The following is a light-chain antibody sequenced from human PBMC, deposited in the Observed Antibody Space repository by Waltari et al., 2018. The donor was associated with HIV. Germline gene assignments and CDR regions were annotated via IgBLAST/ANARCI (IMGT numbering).Light chain of an antibody. CDR3: QQYSTTLMLT. J-gene: IGKJ1*01. Sequence: SLSATVGDRVTITCRASQGINNDLAWYQQKPGTAPKLLIYGTSILERVVPSRFSGSGSGTDYSLTISSLQPEDFATYYCQQYSTTLMLTFGQGTKVEIK. V-gene: IGKV1-NL1*01. CDR1: QGINND. CDR2: GTS.